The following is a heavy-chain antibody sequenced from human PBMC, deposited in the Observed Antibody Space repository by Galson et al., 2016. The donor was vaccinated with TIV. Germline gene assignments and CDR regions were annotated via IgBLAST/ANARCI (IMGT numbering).Heavy chain of an antibody. CDR3: AKGVGFSNHQNPFDL. Sequence: SVKVSCKASGDTFTGYYVHWVRQAPGQGLEWMGWIDPRSVATNYARKIQGRVTMTRDTSISTAYMELSRLKSDDTAMYYCAKGVGFSNHQNPFDLWGQGVLVTVSS. CDR1: GDTFTGYY. CDR2: IDPRSVAT. J-gene: IGHJ3*01. V-gene: IGHV1-2*02. D-gene: IGHD1-14*01.